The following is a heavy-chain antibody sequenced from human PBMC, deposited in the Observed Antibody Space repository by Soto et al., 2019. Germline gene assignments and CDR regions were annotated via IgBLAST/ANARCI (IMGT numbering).Heavy chain of an antibody. D-gene: IGHD1-7*01. CDR1: GFTFSSYA. J-gene: IGHJ3*02. Sequence: LSLTCAASGFTFSSYAMSWVRQAPGKGLEWVSAISGSGGSTYYADSVKGRFTISRDNSKNTLYLQMNSLRAEYTAVYYCAKEPAWNWNYAFDIWGQGTMVTVSS. CDR2: ISGSGGST. CDR3: AKEPAWNWNYAFDI. V-gene: IGHV3-23*01.